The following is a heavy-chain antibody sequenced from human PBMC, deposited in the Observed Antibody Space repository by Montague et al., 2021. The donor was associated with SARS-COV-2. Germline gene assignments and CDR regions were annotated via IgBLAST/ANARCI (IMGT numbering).Heavy chain of an antibody. Sequence: TLSLTCTVSGGSISSGGYYWSWIRQHPGKGLEWIGYNYYSGSTYYNPSHKSRVTISVDTSKNQFSLKLSSVTAADTAVYYCARDTGISGAFDIWGQGTMVAVSS. CDR2: NYYSGST. V-gene: IGHV4-31*03. CDR3: ARDTGISGAFDI. J-gene: IGHJ3*02. D-gene: IGHD2-15*01. CDR1: GGSISSGGYY.